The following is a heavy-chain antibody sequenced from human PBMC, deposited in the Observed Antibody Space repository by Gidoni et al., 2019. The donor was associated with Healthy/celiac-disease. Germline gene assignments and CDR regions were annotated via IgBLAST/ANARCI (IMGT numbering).Heavy chain of an antibody. V-gene: IGHV3-21*01. Sequence: EVQLVESGGGLVKPGGSLRLSCAASGFTFSSYSMNWVRQAPGKGLEWVSSISSSSSYIYYADSVKGRFTISRDNAKNSLYLQMNSLRAEDTAVYYCASRGTAMENWYFDLWGRGTLVTVSS. CDR3: ASRGTAMENWYFDL. D-gene: IGHD5-18*01. CDR1: GFTFSSYS. J-gene: IGHJ2*01. CDR2: ISSSSSYI.